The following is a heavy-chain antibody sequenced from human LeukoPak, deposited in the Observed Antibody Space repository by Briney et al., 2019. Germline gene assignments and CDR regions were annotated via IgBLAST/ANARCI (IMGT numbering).Heavy chain of an antibody. CDR1: GFTFSSYS. Sequence: PGGSLRLSCAASGFTFSSYSMNWVRQAPGKGLEWVSSISSSSSYIYYADSVKGRFTISRDNAKNSLYLQMNSLRAEDTAVYYYARYVRDYGDYDPFFDYWGQGTLVTVSS. CDR2: ISSSSSYI. J-gene: IGHJ4*02. D-gene: IGHD4-17*01. CDR3: ARYVRDYGDYDPFFDY. V-gene: IGHV3-21*01.